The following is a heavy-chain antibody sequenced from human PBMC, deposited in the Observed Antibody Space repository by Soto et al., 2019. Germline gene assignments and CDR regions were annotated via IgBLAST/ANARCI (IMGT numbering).Heavy chain of an antibody. CDR3: ARAGVGEVVVAATGYTHYYYYGMDV. Sequence: QVQLQESGPGLVKPSQTLSLTCTVSGGSISSGGYYWSWIRQHPGKGLEWIGYIYYSGSTYYNPCLTGRVTISVDTAKTQVSLRLSSVTAADTAVYYCARAGVGEVVVAATGYTHYYYYGMDVWGQGTTVTV. CDR1: GGSISSGGYY. CDR2: IYYSGST. D-gene: IGHD2-15*01. J-gene: IGHJ6*02. V-gene: IGHV4-31*03.